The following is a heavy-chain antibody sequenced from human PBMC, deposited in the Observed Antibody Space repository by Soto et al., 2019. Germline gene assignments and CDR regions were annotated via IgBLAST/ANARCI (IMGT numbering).Heavy chain of an antibody. Sequence: SETLSLTCAVSGGSISSGGYSWSWIRQPPGKGLEWIGYIYHSGSTYYNPSLKSRVTISVDTSKNQFSLKLSSVTAADTAVYYCASGNYYDSSGYYYEMFDYWGQGTLVTVSS. J-gene: IGHJ4*02. CDR3: ASGNYYDSSGYYYEMFDY. CDR2: IYHSGST. D-gene: IGHD3-22*01. CDR1: GGSISSGGYS. V-gene: IGHV4-30-2*01.